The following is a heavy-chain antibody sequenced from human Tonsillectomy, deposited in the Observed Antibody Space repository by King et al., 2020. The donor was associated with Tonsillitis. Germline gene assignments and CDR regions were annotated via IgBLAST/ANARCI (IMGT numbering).Heavy chain of an antibody. CDR1: GFTFSSYG. V-gene: IGHV3-48*02. D-gene: IGHD4-17*01. CDR3: ARGFLTTFDY. Sequence: VQLVESGGCLVQPGGSLRLSCAASGFTFSSYGMNWVRQAPGKGLEWVSYIGTSSSTIYYADSAKGRFTISRDNAKNSLYLQMNSLRDEDTAVYYCARGFLTTFDYWGQGTLVTVSS. J-gene: IGHJ4*02. CDR2: IGTSSSTI.